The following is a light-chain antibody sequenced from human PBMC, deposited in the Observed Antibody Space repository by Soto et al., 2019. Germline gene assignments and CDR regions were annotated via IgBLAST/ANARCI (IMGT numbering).Light chain of an antibody. Sequence: DIQMTQSPSTLSASVGDRVTITCRASQRISAWLAWYQQKAGKAPKLLIYDASRLESGVPSRFSGSGSGTEFTLTISSLQPDDFATYYCQQYDTYTAFGQGTKVDIK. J-gene: IGKJ1*01. CDR3: QQYDTYTA. V-gene: IGKV1-5*01. CDR2: DAS. CDR1: QRISAW.